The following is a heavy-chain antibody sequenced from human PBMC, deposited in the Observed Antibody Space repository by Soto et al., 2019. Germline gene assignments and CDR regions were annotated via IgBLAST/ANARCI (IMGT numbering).Heavy chain of an antibody. CDR3: AGRDCSTTSCYYLDYYYLDV. D-gene: IGHD2-2*01. Sequence: QVQLQESGPGLVRPSETLSLTCTVSGGSFSSYYWTWIRQPPGKGLEWIGYVYYSGSTDYNPSLKSRVTISVDTSKNQFSRKLNSVTAADTAVYYCAGRDCSTTSCYYLDYYYLDVWGRGTTVTVSS. V-gene: IGHV4-59*08. J-gene: IGHJ6*03. CDR2: VYYSGST. CDR1: GGSFSSYY.